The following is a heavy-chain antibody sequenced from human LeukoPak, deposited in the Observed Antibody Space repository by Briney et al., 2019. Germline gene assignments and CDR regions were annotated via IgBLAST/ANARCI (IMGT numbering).Heavy chain of an antibody. CDR3: AKDRYYESSGFYYGLDY. Sequence: GRSLRLSCAASGFTFSSYGMHWVRQAPGKGLEWVSAISGSGGSTYYADSVKGRFTISRDNSKNTLYLQMNSLRAEDTAVYYCAKDRYYESSGFYYGLDYWGQGTLVTVSS. D-gene: IGHD3-22*01. CDR2: ISGSGGST. CDR1: GFTFSSYG. V-gene: IGHV3-23*01. J-gene: IGHJ4*02.